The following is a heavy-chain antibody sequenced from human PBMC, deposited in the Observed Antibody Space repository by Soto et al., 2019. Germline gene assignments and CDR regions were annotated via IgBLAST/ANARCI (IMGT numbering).Heavy chain of an antibody. J-gene: IGHJ6*02. V-gene: IGHV3-33*01. CDR1: GFTFSSYG. CDR2: IWYDGSNK. Sequence: GGSLRLSCAASGFTFSSYGMHWVRQAPGKGLEWVAVIWYDGSNKYYADSVKGRFTISRDNSKNTLYLQMNSLRAEDTAVYYCARDYSSSLASYGMDVWGQGTTVTVSS. D-gene: IGHD6-6*01. CDR3: ARDYSSSLASYGMDV.